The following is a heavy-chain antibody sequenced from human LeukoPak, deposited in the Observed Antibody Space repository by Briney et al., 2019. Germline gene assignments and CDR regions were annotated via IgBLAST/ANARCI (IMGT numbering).Heavy chain of an antibody. D-gene: IGHD6-13*01. CDR3: AKDLTAAAGLYFDY. CDR1: GFTFSSYA. J-gene: IGHJ4*02. V-gene: IGHV3-23*01. CDR2: ISGSGGST. Sequence: GGSLRLSCAASGFTFSSYAMSWVRQAPGKGLEWVSAISGSGGSTYYADFVKGRFTISRDNSRNTLYLQMNSLRAEDTAVYYCAKDLTAAAGLYFDYWGQGTLVTVSS.